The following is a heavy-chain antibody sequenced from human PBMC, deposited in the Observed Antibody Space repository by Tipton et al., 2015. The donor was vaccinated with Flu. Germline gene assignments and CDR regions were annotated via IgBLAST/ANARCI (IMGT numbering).Heavy chain of an antibody. CDR2: IYPGDLDT. D-gene: IGHD2-2*02. CDR1: EYRFTTHW. J-gene: IGHJ4*02. V-gene: IGHV5-51*01. Sequence: QLVQSGAEVKKPGESVKISCKDSEYRFTTHWIGWVRQMPGKGLEWMGIIYPGDLDTRYSPSFEGQVTISADKSVTTAYLQWSSLKASDTAIYYCARQDCNSGTCYIDYWGQGTLVTVSS. CDR3: ARQDCNSGTCYIDY.